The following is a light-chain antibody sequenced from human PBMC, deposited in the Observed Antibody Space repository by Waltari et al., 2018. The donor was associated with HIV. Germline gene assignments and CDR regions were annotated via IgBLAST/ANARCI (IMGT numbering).Light chain of an antibody. Sequence: QSALTLPHTVSASPRQSHTIPCTGTSSDVGVHTSVSWYQQPPGKAPKLMIYEVSNRPSGVSNRFSGSKSGNTASLTISGLQAEDEADYYCSSYTSSSTPVVFGGGTKLTVL. CDR1: SSDVGVHTS. CDR3: SSYTSSSTPVV. J-gene: IGLJ2*01. CDR2: EVS. V-gene: IGLV2-14*01.